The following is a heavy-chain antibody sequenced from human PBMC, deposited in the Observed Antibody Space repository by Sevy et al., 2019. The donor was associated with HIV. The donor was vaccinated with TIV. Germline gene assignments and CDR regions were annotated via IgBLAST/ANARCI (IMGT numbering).Heavy chain of an antibody. CDR3: ASLPNNYYDTSGSSGDDAFDL. J-gene: IGHJ3*01. CDR2: IWNDQINK. Sequence: GGSLRLSCAASGFTFNNYGMHWVRQAPGKGLEWVAVIWNDQINKHYADSVMGRFTISRDNSKNTLYLQMNSLRAEDTAVYYCASLPNNYYDTSGSSGDDAFDLWGRGTMVTVSS. D-gene: IGHD3-22*01. CDR1: GFTFNNYG. V-gene: IGHV3-33*03.